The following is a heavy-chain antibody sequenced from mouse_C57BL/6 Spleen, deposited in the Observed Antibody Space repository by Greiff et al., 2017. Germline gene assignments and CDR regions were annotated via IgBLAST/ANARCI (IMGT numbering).Heavy chain of an antibody. CDR2: ISSGSSTI. CDR1: GFTFSDYG. CDR3: ARGDGLYYFDY. D-gene: IGHD2-3*01. V-gene: IGHV5-17*01. J-gene: IGHJ2*01. Sequence: DVMLVESGGGLVKPGGSLKLSCAASGFTFSDYGMHWVRQAPEKGLEWVAYISSGSSTIYYADTVKGRFTISRDNAKNTLFLQMTSLRSEDTAMYYCARGDGLYYFDYWGQGTTLTVSS.